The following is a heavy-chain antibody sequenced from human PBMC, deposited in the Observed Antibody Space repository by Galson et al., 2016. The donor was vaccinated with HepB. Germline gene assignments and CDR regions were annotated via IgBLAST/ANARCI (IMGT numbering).Heavy chain of an antibody. J-gene: IGHJ4*02. V-gene: IGHV4-59*01. Sequence: SETLSLTCSVSGGSITGYRWSWIRQPPGKGLEWIGYIYGSGNTNYNPSLKSRVTLSLDTSKNQFSLKLSPVTAADTAVYYCARSGTYYIFDFWGQGTLVTVSS. D-gene: IGHD3-22*01. CDR3: ARSGTYYIFDF. CDR2: IYGSGNT. CDR1: GGSITGYR.